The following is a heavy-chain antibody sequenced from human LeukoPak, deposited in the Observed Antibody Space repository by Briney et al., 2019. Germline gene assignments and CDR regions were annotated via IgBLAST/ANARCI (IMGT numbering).Heavy chain of an antibody. Sequence: GGSLRLSCAASGFSFSSHGMHWVRQVPGKGLEWVAVIWYDGSKKYYADFVKGRFTISRDNFKNTMSLQMNSLRADDTAVYYFARDREAARPGLFDPWGQGTLVTVSS. V-gene: IGHV3-33*01. J-gene: IGHJ5*02. CDR3: ARDREAARPGLFDP. CDR2: IWYDGSKK. D-gene: IGHD6-6*01. CDR1: GFSFSSHG.